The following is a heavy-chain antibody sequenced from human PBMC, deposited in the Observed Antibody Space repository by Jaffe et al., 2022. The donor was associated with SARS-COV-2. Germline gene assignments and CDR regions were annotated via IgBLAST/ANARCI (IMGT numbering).Heavy chain of an antibody. J-gene: IGHJ5*02. V-gene: IGHV5-51*01. CDR2: IYPGDSDT. D-gene: IGHD6-13*01. CDR1: GYSFTSYW. Sequence: EVQLVQSGAEVKKPGESLKISCKGSGYSFTSYWIGWVRQMPGKGLEWMGIIYPGDSDTRYSPSFQGQVTISADKSISTAYLQWSSLKASDTAMYYCASPFQGNSSSWITLGHWGQGTLVTVSS. CDR3: ASPFQGNSSSWITLGH.